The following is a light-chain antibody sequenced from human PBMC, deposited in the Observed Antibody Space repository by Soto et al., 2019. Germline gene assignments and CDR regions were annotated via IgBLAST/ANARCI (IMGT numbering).Light chain of an antibody. CDR2: DAT. CDR3: QQRSNWPPYT. V-gene: IGKV3-11*01. CDR1: QSVSSY. Sequence: EIVLTQSPATLSLSPGERATLSCRASQSVSSYLAWYQQKPAQAPRLLLYDATNRATGIPGRFSGSRSGTDFTLTISSLEPEDFAVYYCQQRSNWPPYTFGQGTKLGIK. J-gene: IGKJ2*01.